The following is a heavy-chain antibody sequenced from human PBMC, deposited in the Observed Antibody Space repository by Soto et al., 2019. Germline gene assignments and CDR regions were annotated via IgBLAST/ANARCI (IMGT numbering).Heavy chain of an antibody. J-gene: IGHJ3*02. Sequence: EVQLLESGGGLVQPGGSLRLSCAASGFTFSSYAMSWVRQAPGKGLEWVSAISGSGGSTYYADSVKGRFTISRDNSMNTLYLQMNSLRAEDTAVYYCAKSPDDFWSGYPPDAFDIWGQGTMVTVSS. CDR2: ISGSGGST. D-gene: IGHD3-3*01. CDR1: GFTFSSYA. V-gene: IGHV3-23*01. CDR3: AKSPDDFWSGYPPDAFDI.